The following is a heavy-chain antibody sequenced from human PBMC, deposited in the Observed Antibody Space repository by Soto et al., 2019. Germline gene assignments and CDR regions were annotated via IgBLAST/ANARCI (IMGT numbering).Heavy chain of an antibody. J-gene: IGHJ6*02. CDR1: GFTFSNCW. V-gene: IGHV3-74*01. CDR2: INSDGSYT. Sequence: GGSLRLSYVASGFTFSNCWMHWVRQAPGMGLVWVSHINSDGSYTTYADSVKGRFTISRDNAKNTLYLQMNSLRAQDTAVYYCVRAIGHYGMDVWGRGTTVTVSS. D-gene: IGHD3-22*01. CDR3: VRAIGHYGMDV.